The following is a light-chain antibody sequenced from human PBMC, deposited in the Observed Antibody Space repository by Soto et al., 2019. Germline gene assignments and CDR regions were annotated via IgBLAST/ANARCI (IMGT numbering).Light chain of an antibody. V-gene: IGLV2-14*03. CDR2: DVS. J-gene: IGLJ3*02. CDR3: SSYKGSSTWV. Sequence: QSVLTQPASVSGSPGQSITISCTGTSGDVGGYKYVSWYQQHPGKAPKLMIFDVSNRPSGVSNRFFGSKSGNTASLTISGLQAEDEADYYCSSYKGSSTWVFGGGTKLTVL. CDR1: SGDVGGYKY.